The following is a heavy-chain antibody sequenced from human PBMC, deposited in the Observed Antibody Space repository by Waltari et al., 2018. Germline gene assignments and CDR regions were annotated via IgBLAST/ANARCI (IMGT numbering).Heavy chain of an antibody. V-gene: IGHV3-30*02. Sequence: QVQLVESGGGVVQPGGSLRLSCAASGFTFSSYGMHWVRPAPGKGLEWVAFIRYDGSNKYYADSVKGRFTISRDNSKNTLYLQMNSLRAEDTAVYYCAKDKVGYGDYVYYFDYWGQGTLVTVSS. CDR1: GFTFSSYG. J-gene: IGHJ4*02. CDR3: AKDKVGYGDYVYYFDY. CDR2: IRYDGSNK. D-gene: IGHD4-17*01.